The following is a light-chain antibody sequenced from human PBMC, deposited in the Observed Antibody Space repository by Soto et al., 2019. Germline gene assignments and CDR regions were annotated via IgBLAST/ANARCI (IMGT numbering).Light chain of an antibody. CDR3: SSYAGSNTIGRV. CDR2: EVS. Sequence: QSALTQPPSASGSPGQSVTISCTGTSSDVGGYNYVSWYQQHPGKAPKLMIYEVSKRPSGVPDRFSGSKSGNTASLTVSGLQAEDEADYYCSSYAGSNTIGRVFGGGTKL. CDR1: SSDVGGYNY. V-gene: IGLV2-8*01. J-gene: IGLJ2*01.